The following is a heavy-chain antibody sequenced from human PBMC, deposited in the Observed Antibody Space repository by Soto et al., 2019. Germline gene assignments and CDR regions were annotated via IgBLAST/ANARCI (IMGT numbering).Heavy chain of an antibody. Sequence: EVQLLESGGGLVQPGGSLRLACAASGFPFNNFAINWVRPAPGRGLEGVSIISPNGDSTYYADSVKGRFTISRDNSPNTVFLQMNSLRAEDTAIYFCAKVRLTDYLRYAPHLWGQGTLVTVSS. CDR2: ISPNGDST. CDR1: GFPFNNFA. CDR3: AKVRLTDYLRYAPHL. V-gene: IGHV3-23*01. J-gene: IGHJ3*01. D-gene: IGHD2-8*01.